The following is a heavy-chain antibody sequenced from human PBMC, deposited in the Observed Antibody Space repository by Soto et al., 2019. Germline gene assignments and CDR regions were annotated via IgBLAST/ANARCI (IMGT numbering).Heavy chain of an antibody. CDR1: GFTFRNYG. J-gene: IGHJ3*02. CDR3: ARGHVYDYGDYRRGRHASDI. V-gene: IGHV3-48*01. Sequence: GGSLRLSCAASGFTFRNYGMNWVRQAPGKGLEWVSYIGIGSSTKYYADSVKGRFTISRDNAKNSLYLQMNSLRAEDTAVYYCARGHVYDYGDYRRGRHASDIWGQGTMVTVSS. CDR2: IGIGSSTK. D-gene: IGHD4-17*01.